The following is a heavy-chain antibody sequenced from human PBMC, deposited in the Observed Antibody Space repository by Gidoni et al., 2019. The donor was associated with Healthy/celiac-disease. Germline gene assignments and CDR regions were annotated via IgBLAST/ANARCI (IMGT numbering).Heavy chain of an antibody. D-gene: IGHD3-22*01. V-gene: IGHV1-2*02. Sequence: QVQLVQSAAEVKKPGASVKVSCKASGYTFTGYYMHWVRQAPGQGLGWMGWINPNSGGTNYAQKCQGRVTMTRDTSISTAYMELSRLRSDDTAVYYCARVYDSSGYSDYWGQGTLVTVSS. J-gene: IGHJ4*02. CDR3: ARVYDSSGYSDY. CDR2: INPNSGGT. CDR1: GYTFTGYY.